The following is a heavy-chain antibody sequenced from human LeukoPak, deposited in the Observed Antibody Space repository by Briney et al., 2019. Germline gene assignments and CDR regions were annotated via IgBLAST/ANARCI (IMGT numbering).Heavy chain of an antibody. Sequence: GGSLRLSCAASGFTVSSNYMSWVRQAPGKGLEWVSVIYSGGSTYYADSVKGRFTISRDNSKNTLYLQMNSLRAEDTAVYYCARDSPTVAYCGGDCYSSGDAFDIWGQGTMVTVSS. V-gene: IGHV3-66*01. CDR1: GFTVSSNY. CDR2: IYSGGST. CDR3: ARDSPTVAYCGGDCYSSGDAFDI. J-gene: IGHJ3*02. D-gene: IGHD2-21*02.